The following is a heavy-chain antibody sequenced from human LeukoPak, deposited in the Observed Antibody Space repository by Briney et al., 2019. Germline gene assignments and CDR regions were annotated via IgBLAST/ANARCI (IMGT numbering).Heavy chain of an antibody. CDR3: ARVPGGWFGELLFDY. V-gene: IGHV4-59*01. CDR1: GGSISSYY. J-gene: IGHJ4*02. Sequence: LSETLSLTCTVSGGSISSYYWSWIRQPPGKGLEWIGYIYYSGSTNYNPSLKSQVTISVDTSKNQFSLKLSSVTAADTAVYYCARVPGGWFGELLFDYWGQGTLVTVSS. D-gene: IGHD3-10*01. CDR2: IYYSGST.